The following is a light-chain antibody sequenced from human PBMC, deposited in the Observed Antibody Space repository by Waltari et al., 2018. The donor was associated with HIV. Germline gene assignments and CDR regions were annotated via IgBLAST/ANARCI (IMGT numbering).Light chain of an antibody. V-gene: IGLV7-46*02. Sequence: QAVVTQEPSLSVSPGETVTLTCTSFTGFITRGQFPYWFQMIKAHDPRTLIYDSEMRHAWTPGRFSGSIVGGKATLTLLVAQPEDEGDYYCLISYNGVRVFGVGTKLTV. CDR2: DSE. CDR1: TGFITRGQF. J-gene: IGLJ2*01. CDR3: LISYNGVRV.